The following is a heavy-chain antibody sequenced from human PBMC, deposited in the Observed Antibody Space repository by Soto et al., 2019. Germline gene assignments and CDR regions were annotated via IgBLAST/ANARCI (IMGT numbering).Heavy chain of an antibody. J-gene: IGHJ4*01. V-gene: IGHV4-34*02. CDR2: INYTGTT. Sequence: QVQLQQWGAGLLKPSETLSLTCAVNGGSFSGYSWTWIRQAPGKGLDWIGEINYTGTTNYSPSLKSRVTLSVDTSKNQFSLELRSVSAADMAVYYCAREGGSGWYYYDYWGHGTLVTVSS. CDR1: GGSFSGYS. CDR3: AREGGSGWYYYDY. D-gene: IGHD6-19*01.